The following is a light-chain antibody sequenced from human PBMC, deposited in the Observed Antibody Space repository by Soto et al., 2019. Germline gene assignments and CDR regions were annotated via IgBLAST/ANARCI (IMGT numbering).Light chain of an antibody. CDR3: QQYNSWPLT. CDR2: GAT. CDR1: QTVRDN. Sequence: EVVMTQSPATLSVSPGERATLSCRASQTVRDNLSWYQQKPGQPPRLLIYGATTRATGIPARFSGSGSGTEFTLTISSLQSEDFAVYYCQQYNSWPLTFGGGTKVDIK. J-gene: IGKJ4*01. V-gene: IGKV3D-15*01.